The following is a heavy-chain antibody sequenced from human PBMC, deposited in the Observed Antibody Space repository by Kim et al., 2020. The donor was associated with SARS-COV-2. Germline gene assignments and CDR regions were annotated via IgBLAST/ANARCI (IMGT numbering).Heavy chain of an antibody. CDR3: AKKVSTGGYYFDY. D-gene: IGHD2-8*01. Sequence: GGSLRLSCAASGFTFSSYPMSWVRQAPGKGLEWVSAIPGRGGSTYYADSVKGRFTISRDNSKNTLYLQMNSLRAEDTAVYYCAKKVSTGGYYFDYWGQGTLVTVSS. CDR2: IPGRGGST. V-gene: IGHV3-23*01. J-gene: IGHJ4*02. CDR1: GFTFSSYP.